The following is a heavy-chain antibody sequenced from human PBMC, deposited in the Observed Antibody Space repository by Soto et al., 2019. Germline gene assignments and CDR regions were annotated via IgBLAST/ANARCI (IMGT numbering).Heavy chain of an antibody. CDR1: GFTVSSNY. V-gene: IGHV3-66*01. CDR3: ATFITIFGNGMDV. Sequence: GGSLRLSCAASGFTVSSNYMSWVRQAPGKGLEWVSVIYSGGSTYYADSVKGRFTISRDNSKNTLYLQMNSLRAEDTAVYYCATFITIFGNGMDVWGRGTTVTVSS. J-gene: IGHJ6*02. D-gene: IGHD3-3*01. CDR2: IYSGGST.